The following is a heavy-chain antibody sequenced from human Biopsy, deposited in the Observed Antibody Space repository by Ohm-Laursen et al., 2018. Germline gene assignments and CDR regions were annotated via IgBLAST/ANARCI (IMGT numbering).Heavy chain of an antibody. CDR1: GITVSDYY. CDR3: ARAVGIAAAPIDY. Sequence: SLRLSCAASGITVSDYYMSWIRQAPGRGLEWVSNINSSGSTKYHAESVKGRFTISRDNAMNSVYLQMNSLRGEDTAVYYCARAVGIAAAPIDYWGQGTLVTVSS. J-gene: IGHJ4*02. CDR2: INSSGSTK. V-gene: IGHV3-11*01. D-gene: IGHD2-15*01.